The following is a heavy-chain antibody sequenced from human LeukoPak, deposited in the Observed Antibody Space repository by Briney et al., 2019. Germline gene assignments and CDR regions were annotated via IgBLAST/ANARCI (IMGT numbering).Heavy chain of an antibody. CDR3: ARGGDGNYYYDSSGYIDY. D-gene: IGHD3-22*01. V-gene: IGHV1-3*01. J-gene: IGHJ4*02. CDR1: GYTFTTYA. CDR2: INAGNGNT. Sequence: ASVKVSCKASGYTFTTYAMHWVRQAPGQRLEWMGWINAGNGNTKYSQKFQGRVTFTRDTSASTAYMELSSLRSEDTAVYYCARGGDGNYYYDSSGYIDYWGQGTLVTVSS.